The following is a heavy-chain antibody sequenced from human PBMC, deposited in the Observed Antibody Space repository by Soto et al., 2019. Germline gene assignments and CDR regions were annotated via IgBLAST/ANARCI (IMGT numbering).Heavy chain of an antibody. CDR3: AREFVGDVVVPAAMGFDP. V-gene: IGHV1-69*08. CDR2: IIPILGIA. D-gene: IGHD2-2*01. CDR1: GGTFTSYT. Sequence: QVQLVQSGAEVKKPGSSVKVSCKASGGTFTSYTISWVRQAPGQGLEWMGRIIPILGIANYAQKFQGRVTFTADTATSTAYMERSSLRSEDTAVYYCAREFVGDVVVPAAMGFDPWGQGTLVTVSS. J-gene: IGHJ5*02.